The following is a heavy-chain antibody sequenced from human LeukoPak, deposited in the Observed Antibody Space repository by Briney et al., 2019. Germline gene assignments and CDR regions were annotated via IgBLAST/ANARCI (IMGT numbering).Heavy chain of an antibody. CDR3: ARKSSSWYGLTNY. Sequence: SGTLSLTCAVSGGSISSSNWWSWVRQPPGKGLEWIGEIYHSGSTNYNPSLKSRVTISLDKSKNQFSLRLSSVTAADTAVYYCARKSSSWYGLTNYWGQGTLVTVSS. V-gene: IGHV4-4*02. CDR1: GGSISSSNW. D-gene: IGHD6-13*01. CDR2: IYHSGST. J-gene: IGHJ4*02.